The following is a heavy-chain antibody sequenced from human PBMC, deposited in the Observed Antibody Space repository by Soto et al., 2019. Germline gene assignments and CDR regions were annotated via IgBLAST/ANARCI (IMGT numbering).Heavy chain of an antibody. CDR1: GGSFSGYY. CDR2: INHSGST. J-gene: IGHJ5*02. Sequence: KTSETLSLTCAVYGGSFSGYYWSWIRQPPGKGLEGIGEINHSGSTNYNPSLKSRVTISVDTSKDQFSLKLSSVTSADTAVYYCARSITIFGVVILSDWFDPWGQGTLVTVSS. V-gene: IGHV4-34*01. D-gene: IGHD3-3*01. CDR3: ARSITIFGVVILSDWFDP.